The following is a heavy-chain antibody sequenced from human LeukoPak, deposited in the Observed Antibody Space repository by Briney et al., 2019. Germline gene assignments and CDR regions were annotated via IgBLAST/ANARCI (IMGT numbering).Heavy chain of an antibody. V-gene: IGHV3-23*01. CDR2: ISASGHYT. J-gene: IGHJ6*03. CDR1: GFSFGNSA. Sequence: GGSLRLSCAVSGFSFGNSAMSWVRQAPGKGLEWISGISASGHYTYTADSLKGRFTISRDNSKNTLYLQMNSLRAEDTALYHCAKDGSWGDYQFYFYIDVWGNGTTVTVSS. D-gene: IGHD3-16*01. CDR3: AKDGSWGDYQFYFYIDV.